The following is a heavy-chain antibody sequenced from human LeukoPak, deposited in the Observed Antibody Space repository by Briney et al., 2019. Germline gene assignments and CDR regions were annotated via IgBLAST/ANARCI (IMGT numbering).Heavy chain of an antibody. D-gene: IGHD6-13*01. J-gene: IGHJ3*02. CDR2: INPSGGST. CDR1: GYTFTSYY. Sequence: GASVKVSCKASGYTFTSYYMHWVRQAPGQGLEWMGIINPSGGSTSYAQKFQGRVTMTRDTSTSTVYMELSSLRSEDTAMYYCARAARGMAAAGSYDAFDIWGQGTMVTVSS. CDR3: ARAARGMAAAGSYDAFDI. V-gene: IGHV1-46*01.